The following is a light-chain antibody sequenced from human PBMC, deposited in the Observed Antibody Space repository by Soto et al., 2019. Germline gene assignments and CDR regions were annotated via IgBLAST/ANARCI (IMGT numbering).Light chain of an antibody. Sequence: QSVLTQPPSVSGAPGQRITLSCTGGSSNIGAGYDVHWYQQLPGTAPKLLIYANNTRPSGVPDRFSVSKSGTSASLAIAGLQAEDEADYYCQSYDSSLSGHVVFGGGTKLTVL. CDR3: QSYDSSLSGHVV. V-gene: IGLV1-40*01. CDR1: SSNIGAGYD. CDR2: ANN. J-gene: IGLJ2*01.